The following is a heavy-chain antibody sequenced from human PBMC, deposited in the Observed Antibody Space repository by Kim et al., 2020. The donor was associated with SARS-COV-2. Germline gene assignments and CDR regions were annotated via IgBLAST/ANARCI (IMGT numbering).Heavy chain of an antibody. CDR3: ARHLIVVVTATQNAFDI. D-gene: IGHD2-21*02. Sequence: LKSRVTISVDTSKTQFSLKLSSVTAADTAVYYCARHLIVVVTATQNAFDIWGQGTMVTVSS. J-gene: IGHJ3*02. V-gene: IGHV4-59*08.